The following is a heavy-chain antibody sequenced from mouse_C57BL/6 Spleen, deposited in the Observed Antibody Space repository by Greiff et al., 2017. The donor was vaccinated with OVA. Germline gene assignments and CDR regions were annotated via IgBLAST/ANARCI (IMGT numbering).Heavy chain of an antibody. D-gene: IGHD2-5*01. CDR3: ARRGHYSNYDYFDY. J-gene: IGHJ2*01. V-gene: IGHV1-18*01. CDR2: INPNNGGT. Sequence: VQLKESGPELVKPGASVKIPCKASGYTFTDYNMDWVKQSHGKSLEWIGDINPNNGGTIYNQKFKGKATLTVDKSSSTAYMELRSLTSEDTAVYYCARRGHYSNYDYFDYWGQGTTLTVSS. CDR1: GYTFTDYN.